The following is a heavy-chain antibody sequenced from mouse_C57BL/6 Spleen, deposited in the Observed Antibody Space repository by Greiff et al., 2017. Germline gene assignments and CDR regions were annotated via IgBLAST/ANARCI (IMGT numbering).Heavy chain of an antibody. Sequence: EVQLVESEGGLVQPGSSMKLSCTASGFTFSDYYMAWVRQVPEKGLEWVANINYDGSSTYYLDSLKSRFIISRDNAQNILYLQMSSLKSEDTATYYCARYYSNYGWYFDVWGTGTTVTVSS. CDR2: INYDGSST. V-gene: IGHV5-16*01. D-gene: IGHD2-5*01. J-gene: IGHJ1*03. CDR1: GFTFSDYY. CDR3: ARYYSNYGWYFDV.